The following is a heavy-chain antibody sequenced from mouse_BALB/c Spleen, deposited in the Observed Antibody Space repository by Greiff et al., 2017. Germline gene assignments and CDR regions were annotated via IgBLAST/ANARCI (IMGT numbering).Heavy chain of an antibody. V-gene: IGHV5-17*02. Sequence: EVQRVESGGGLVQPGGSRKLSCAASGFTFSSFGMHWVRQAPEKGLEWVAYISSGSSTIYYADTVKGRFTISRDNPKNTLFLQMTSLRSEDTAMYYCARSVSYAMDYWGQGTSVTVSS. CDR1: GFTFSSFG. CDR2: ISSGSSTI. J-gene: IGHJ4*01. CDR3: ARSVSYAMDY.